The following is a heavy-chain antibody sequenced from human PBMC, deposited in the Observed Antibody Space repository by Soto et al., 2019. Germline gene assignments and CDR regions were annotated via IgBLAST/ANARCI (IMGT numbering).Heavy chain of an antibody. V-gene: IGHV4-59*01. D-gene: IGHD2-2*01. CDR3: ARVPTSAARAAAFDF. Sequence: PSETLSLTCTVSSGSITGYYWSWIRQSPGKGLEWIGYIYYSGTTYYNPSLKSRLTMSADTSKNQFSLNLSSVTAADTAMYYCARVPTSAARAAAFDFWGQGTMVTVSS. CDR1: SGSITGYY. J-gene: IGHJ3*01. CDR2: IYYSGTT.